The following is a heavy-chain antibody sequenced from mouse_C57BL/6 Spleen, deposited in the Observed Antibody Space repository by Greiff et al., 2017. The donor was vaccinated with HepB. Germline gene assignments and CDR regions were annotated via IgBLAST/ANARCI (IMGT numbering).Heavy chain of an antibody. J-gene: IGHJ3*01. Sequence: EVKLMESGGGLVQPGGSLKLSCAASGFTFSDYYMYWVRQTPEKRLEWVAYISNGGGSTYYPDTVKGRFTISRDNAKNTLYLQMSRLKSEDTAMYYCARPPNDYDPWFAYWGQGTLVTVSA. V-gene: IGHV5-12*01. D-gene: IGHD2-4*01. CDR3: ARPPNDYDPWFAY. CDR1: GFTFSDYY. CDR2: ISNGGGST.